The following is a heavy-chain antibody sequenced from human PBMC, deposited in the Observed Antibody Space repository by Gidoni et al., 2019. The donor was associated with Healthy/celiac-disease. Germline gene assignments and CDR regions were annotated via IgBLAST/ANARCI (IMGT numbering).Heavy chain of an antibody. CDR3: ARIMYYDFWSGYYSGRNYYYGMDV. CDR2: ISSSSSYI. D-gene: IGHD3-3*01. V-gene: IGHV3-21*01. J-gene: IGHJ6*02. Sequence: EVQLVESGGGLVKPGGSLRLSCAASGFTFRSYSMNWVRQAPGKGLEWVSSISSSSSYIYYADSVKGRFTISRDNAKNSLYLQMNSLRAEDTAVYYCARIMYYDFWSGYYSGRNYYYGMDVWGQGTTVTVSS. CDR1: GFTFRSYS.